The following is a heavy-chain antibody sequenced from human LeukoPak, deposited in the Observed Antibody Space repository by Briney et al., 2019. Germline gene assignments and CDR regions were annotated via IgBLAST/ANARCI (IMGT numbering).Heavy chain of an antibody. CDR2: IIPILGIA. CDR3: AREDGQGY. V-gene: IGHV1-69*04. Sequence: SVKVSCKASGGTFSSYAISWVRQAPGQGLEWMGRIIPILGIANYAQKFQGRVTITADESTSTAYMELSSLRSEDTAVYYCAREDGQGYWGQGTLVTVSS. D-gene: IGHD5-24*01. J-gene: IGHJ4*02. CDR1: GGTFSSYA.